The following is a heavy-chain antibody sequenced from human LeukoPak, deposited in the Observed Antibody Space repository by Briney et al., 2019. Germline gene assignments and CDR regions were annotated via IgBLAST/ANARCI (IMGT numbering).Heavy chain of an antibody. Sequence: PPETLSLTCTVSGGSISSYYWSWIRQPPGKGLEWIGYIYYSGSTNYNPSLKSRVTISVNTSKNQFSLKLSSVTAADTAVYYCAGGVQESSGVFYVGAADWGQGTLVTVSS. V-gene: IGHV4-59*01. CDR3: AGGVQESSGVFYVGAAD. CDR2: IYYSGST. D-gene: IGHD2-21*01. CDR1: GGSISSYY. J-gene: IGHJ4*02.